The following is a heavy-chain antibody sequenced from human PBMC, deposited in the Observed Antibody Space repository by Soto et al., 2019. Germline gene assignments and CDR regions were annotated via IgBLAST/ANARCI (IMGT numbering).Heavy chain of an antibody. D-gene: IGHD6-19*01. V-gene: IGHV3-30*18. Sequence: PGRSLRLSCAASGFTFSSYGMHWVLQAPGKGLEWVAVISYDGRNKYYADSVKGRFTISRDNSKNTLYLQMSSLRPGDTAVYYCVKDGSSGWPYYYGMDVWGQGTTVTVSS. J-gene: IGHJ6*02. CDR1: GFTFSSYG. CDR2: ISYDGRNK. CDR3: VKDGSSGWPYYYGMDV.